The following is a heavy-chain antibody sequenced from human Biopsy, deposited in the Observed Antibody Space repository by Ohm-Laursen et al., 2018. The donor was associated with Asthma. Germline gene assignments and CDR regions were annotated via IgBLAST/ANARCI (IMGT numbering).Heavy chain of an antibody. V-gene: IGHV1-2*06. CDR2: INPNGGAT. Sequence: ASVKVSCKASAYTFIGYPLHWVRQAPGEGLEWMGRINPNGGATIYAQKFQGRVTMTRETSISTAYMELSRLTSDDTAVYYCARVQKSPGDRWFDPWGQGTLVTVSS. CDR1: AYTFIGYP. CDR3: ARVQKSPGDRWFDP. D-gene: IGHD7-27*01. J-gene: IGHJ5*02.